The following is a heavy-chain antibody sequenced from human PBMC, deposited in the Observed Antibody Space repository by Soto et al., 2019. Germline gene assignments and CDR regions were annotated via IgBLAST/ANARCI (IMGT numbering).Heavy chain of an antibody. CDR2: IYYSGRT. CDR1: GGSIRDYF. Sequence: PSETLSLTCTVSGGSIRDYFWTWIRQPPGKGLEWIGYIYYSGRTNHNPSLKSRVSISVDTSKNHFSLQLRSVTAADTAVYYCARVGGDDFGDSGGFDYWGQGTLVTVSS. J-gene: IGHJ4*02. CDR3: ARVGGDDFGDSGGFDY. D-gene: IGHD4-17*01. V-gene: IGHV4-59*01.